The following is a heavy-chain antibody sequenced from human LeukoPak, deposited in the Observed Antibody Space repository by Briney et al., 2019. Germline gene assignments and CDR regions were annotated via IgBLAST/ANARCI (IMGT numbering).Heavy chain of an antibody. CDR3: ARPNITSYYDSRGYDAFDV. V-gene: IGHV5-51*01. D-gene: IGHD3-22*01. CDR2: IYPNDSDT. CDR1: GFRFNAYW. Sequence: GESLKISCKGSGFRFNAYWIAWVRQMPGKGLEWMGIIYPNDSDTRYSPSFQGQVTISADKSVRTAYLQWSSLKASDTAMYYCARPNITSYYDSRGYDAFDVWGQGTMVTVSS. J-gene: IGHJ3*01.